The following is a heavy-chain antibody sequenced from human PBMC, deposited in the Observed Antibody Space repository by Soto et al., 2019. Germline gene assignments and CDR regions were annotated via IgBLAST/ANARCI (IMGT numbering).Heavy chain of an antibody. CDR3: ARALGWGQLVD. D-gene: IGHD6-13*01. Sequence: EVQLVESGGGLVQPGGSLRLSCAASGFTFSSYDMHWVRQATGKGLEWVSAIGTAGDTYYPGSVKGRFTISRENAKNSLYLQMNSLRAGDTAVYYCARALGWGQLVDWGQGTLVTVSS. J-gene: IGHJ4*02. CDR2: IGTAGDT. CDR1: GFTFSSYD. V-gene: IGHV3-13*04.